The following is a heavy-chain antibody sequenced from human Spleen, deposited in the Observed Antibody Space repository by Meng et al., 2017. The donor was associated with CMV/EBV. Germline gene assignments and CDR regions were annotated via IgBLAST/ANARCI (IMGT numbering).Heavy chain of an antibody. D-gene: IGHD3-22*01. V-gene: IGHV1-46*01. Sequence: ASVKVSCKASGYTFTSYDINWVRQAPGQGLEWMGIINPSGTSTTYAQKFRGRVTMTRDTSTSTVYLELSSLTSEDTAVYYCASSPEYYDSNGYYPLDSWGQGTLVTVSS. CDR1: GYTFTSYD. J-gene: IGHJ4*02. CDR3: ASSPEYYDSNGYYPLDS. CDR2: INPSGTST.